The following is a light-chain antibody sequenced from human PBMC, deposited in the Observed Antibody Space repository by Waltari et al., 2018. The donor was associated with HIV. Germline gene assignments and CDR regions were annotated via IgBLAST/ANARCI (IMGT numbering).Light chain of an antibody. Sequence: FLLTQPLSVSESPGKTVTISCTRSSGGIASNYVQWYQQRPGSVPTTVICDHNQRPSGVPDRFSGSIDSSSNSASLTISGLKTEDEADYYCQSYDNWSYVFGTGTKVTVL. CDR3: QSYDNWSYV. CDR2: DHN. V-gene: IGLV6-57*04. J-gene: IGLJ1*01. CDR1: SGGIASNY.